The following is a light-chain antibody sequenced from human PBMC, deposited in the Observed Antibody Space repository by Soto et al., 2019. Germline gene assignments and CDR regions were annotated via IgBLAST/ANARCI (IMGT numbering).Light chain of an antibody. V-gene: IGKV3-20*01. CDR1: QSVNSN. CDR3: QKYGDSSIT. J-gene: IGKJ5*01. Sequence: EIVTTQSPATLSVSPGEGVTLSCRASQSVNSNLAWYQRKPGQAPRLLIYGASSRATGIPDRFSGSGSGMDFALTISRLEPEDFAVYYCQKYGDSSITFGQGTRLEIK. CDR2: GAS.